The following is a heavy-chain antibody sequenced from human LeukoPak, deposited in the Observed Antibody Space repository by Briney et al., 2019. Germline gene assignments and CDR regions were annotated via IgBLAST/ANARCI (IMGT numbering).Heavy chain of an antibody. D-gene: IGHD2-2*01. Sequence: PGGSLRLPSAASGFTVSSNYMNWVRQAPGKGLEWGSVIYTNGNTYYADSVRGRFTISRDNSKNTLYLQLNSLRAEDTAIYYCATSVVPAARLDYWGQGTLVTVSS. V-gene: IGHV3-53*01. CDR2: IYTNGNT. J-gene: IGHJ4*02. CDR3: ATSVVPAARLDY. CDR1: GFTVSSNY.